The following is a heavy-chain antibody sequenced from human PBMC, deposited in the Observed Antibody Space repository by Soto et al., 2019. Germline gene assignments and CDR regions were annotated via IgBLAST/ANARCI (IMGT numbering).Heavy chain of an antibody. CDR3: AKREYDFWSGYLRANWFDP. Sequence: PGGSLRLSCAASGFTFSSYAMSWVRQAPGKGLEWVSAISGSGGSTYYADSVKGRFTISRDNSKNTLYLQMNSLRAEDTAVYYCAKREYDFWSGYLRANWFDPWGQGALVTVSS. CDR1: GFTFSSYA. V-gene: IGHV3-23*01. J-gene: IGHJ5*02. CDR2: ISGSGGST. D-gene: IGHD3-3*01.